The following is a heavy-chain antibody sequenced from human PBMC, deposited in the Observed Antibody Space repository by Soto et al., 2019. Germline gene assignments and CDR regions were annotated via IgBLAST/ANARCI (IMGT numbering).Heavy chain of an antibody. Sequence: PGGSLRLSCAASGFNFSDYYMSWIRQAPGKGLEWVSYISSSGSTIYYADSVKGRFTISRDNAKNSLYLQMNSLRAEDTAVYYCARGKLFGVVISDYYGMDVWGQGTTVTVSS. D-gene: IGHD3-3*01. CDR3: ARGKLFGVVISDYYGMDV. CDR1: GFNFSDYY. CDR2: ISSSGSTI. V-gene: IGHV3-11*01. J-gene: IGHJ6*02.